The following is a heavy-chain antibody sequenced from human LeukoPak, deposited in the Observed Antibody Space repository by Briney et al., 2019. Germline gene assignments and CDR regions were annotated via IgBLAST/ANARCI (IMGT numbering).Heavy chain of an antibody. CDR1: GYTFTSYD. CDR2: MNPNSGNT. Sequence: EASVKVSCKASGYTFTSYDINWVRQATGQGLKWMGWMNPNSGNTGYAQKFQGRVTMTRDTSISTAYMELSSLRSEDTAVYYCARGRPYSSSFPGYYYMDVWGKGTTATVSS. J-gene: IGHJ6*03. CDR3: ARGRPYSSSFPGYYYMDV. V-gene: IGHV1-8*01. D-gene: IGHD6-13*01.